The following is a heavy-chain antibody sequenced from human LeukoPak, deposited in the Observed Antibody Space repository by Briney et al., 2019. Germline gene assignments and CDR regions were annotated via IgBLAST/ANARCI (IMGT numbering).Heavy chain of an antibody. Sequence: SETLSLTCTVSGGSISRYYWSWPRQPPGKGLEWMGYIYYSGSTTYNPSLKSRVTLSVDTSKNQFSTKLCSAIAADTAVYYCAREEALYGMDVWGQGTTVTVSS. J-gene: IGHJ6*02. V-gene: IGHV4-59*01. CDR1: GGSISRYY. CDR2: IYYSGST. CDR3: AREEALYGMDV.